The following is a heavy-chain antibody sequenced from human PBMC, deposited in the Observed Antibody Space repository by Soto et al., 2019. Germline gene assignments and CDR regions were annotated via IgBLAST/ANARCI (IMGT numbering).Heavy chain of an antibody. V-gene: IGHV2-5*02. CDR1: GFSLSTSGVG. CDR3: AHRPRRVDSCGYYWYFDL. CDR2: IYWDDDK. Sequence: QITLKESGPTLVKPTQTLTLTCTFSGFSLSTSGVGVGWIRQPPGKALDWLALIYWDDDKRYSPSLRSRLTITKDTYKNQVVLTMTNMDPVDTATYYCAHRPRRVDSCGYYWYFDLWGRGTLVTVSS. J-gene: IGHJ2*01. D-gene: IGHD3-22*01.